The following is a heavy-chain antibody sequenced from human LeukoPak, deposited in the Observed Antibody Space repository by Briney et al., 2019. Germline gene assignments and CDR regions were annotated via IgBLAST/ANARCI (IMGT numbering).Heavy chain of an antibody. V-gene: IGHV3-23*01. CDR1: GFTFTSYA. J-gene: IGHJ4*02. D-gene: IGHD3-9*01. CDR3: AREGRYFFDY. Sequence: GGSLRLSCAASGFTFTSYAMSWVRQAPGKGLEWVSVISGSGGSTYYADSVKGRFTISRDNAKNSLYLQMNSLRAEDTAVYYCAREGRYFFDYWGQGTLVTVSS. CDR2: ISGSGGST.